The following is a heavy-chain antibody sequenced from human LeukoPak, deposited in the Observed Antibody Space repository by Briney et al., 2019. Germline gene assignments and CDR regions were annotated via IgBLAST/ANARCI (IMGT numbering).Heavy chain of an antibody. Sequence: ASVKVSCTASGYTFTSYYMHWVRQAPGQGLEWMGIINPSGGSTSYAQKFQGRVTMTRDMSTSTVYMELSSLRSEDTAVYYCARDDSRVIDYWGQGTLVTVSS. CDR3: ARDDSRVIDY. J-gene: IGHJ4*02. CDR2: INPSGGST. D-gene: IGHD6-13*01. V-gene: IGHV1-46*01. CDR1: GYTFTSYY.